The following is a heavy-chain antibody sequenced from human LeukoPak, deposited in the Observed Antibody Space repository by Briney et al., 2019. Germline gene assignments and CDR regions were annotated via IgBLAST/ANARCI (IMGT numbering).Heavy chain of an antibody. V-gene: IGHV1-2*02. CDR1: GYTFTGYY. D-gene: IGHD1-26*01. Sequence: ASVTVSCKASGYTFTGYYMHWVRQAPGQGLEWMGWINPNSGGTNYAQKFQGRVTMTRDTSISTAYMELSRLRSDDTAVYYCARIFVGPFPIDYWGQGTLVTVSS. CDR3: ARIFVGPFPIDY. CDR2: INPNSGGT. J-gene: IGHJ4*02.